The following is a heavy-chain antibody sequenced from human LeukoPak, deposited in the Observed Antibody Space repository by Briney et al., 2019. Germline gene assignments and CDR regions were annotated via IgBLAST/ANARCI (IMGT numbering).Heavy chain of an antibody. CDR1: GFTFSSYG. CDR3: AKDEGSHYYDSSGFDY. V-gene: IGHV3-23*01. Sequence: PGGTLRLSCAASGFTFSSYGMSWVRQAPGKGLEWVSAISGSGGSTYYADSVKGRFTISRDNSKNTLYLQMNNLRAEDTAVYYCAKDEGSHYYDSSGFDYWGQGTLVTVSS. J-gene: IGHJ4*02. D-gene: IGHD3-22*01. CDR2: ISGSGGST.